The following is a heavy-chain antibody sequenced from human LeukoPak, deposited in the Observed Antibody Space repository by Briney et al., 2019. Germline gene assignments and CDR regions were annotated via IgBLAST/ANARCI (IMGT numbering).Heavy chain of an antibody. J-gene: IGHJ4*02. CDR2: MNPNSGNT. CDR1: GYTFTSYD. Sequence: GASVKVSCKASGYTFTSYDINWVRQATGQGLEWMGWMNPNSGNTGYAQKFQGRVTMTRNTPISTAYMELSSLRSEDTAVYYCARANPYCSSASCYNYWGQGTLVTASS. V-gene: IGHV1-8*01. D-gene: IGHD2-2*02. CDR3: ARANPYCSSASCYNY.